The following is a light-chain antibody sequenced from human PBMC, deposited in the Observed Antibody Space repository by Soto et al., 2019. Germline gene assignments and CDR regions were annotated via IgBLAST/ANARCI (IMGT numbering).Light chain of an antibody. J-gene: IGLJ1*01. Sequence: QSALTQPPSASGSPGQSVTISCTGTSSDVGGYNYVSWYQLHPGKAPKLMIYEVTKRPSGVPDRFSGSKSGNTASLTVSGLRAEDEADYYCSSYAGSNIHYVFGAGTKV. CDR3: SSYAGSNIHYV. CDR1: SSDVGGYNY. CDR2: EVT. V-gene: IGLV2-8*01.